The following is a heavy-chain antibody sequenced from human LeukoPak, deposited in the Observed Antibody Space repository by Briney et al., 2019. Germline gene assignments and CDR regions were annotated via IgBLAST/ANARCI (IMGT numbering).Heavy chain of an antibody. CDR2: IHPGVSDT. CDR3: GRHGGSFLPFDY. J-gene: IGHJ4*02. Sequence: GESMKISCKGSGYSFSDYWIGWVRQMPGKGLEWMAIIHPGVSDTRYSPSFQGQVTISADKANSTAHLQWSSLKASDTAIYYCGRHGGSFLPFDYWGQGTADNLCS. CDR1: GYSFSDYW. V-gene: IGHV5-51*01. D-gene: IGHD1-26*01.